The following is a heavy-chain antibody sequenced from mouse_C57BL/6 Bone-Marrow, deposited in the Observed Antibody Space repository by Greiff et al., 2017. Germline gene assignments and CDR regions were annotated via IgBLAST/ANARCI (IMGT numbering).Heavy chain of an antibody. D-gene: IGHD2-2*01. CDR1: GYTFTSYW. V-gene: IGHV1-64*01. CDR2: IHPNSGRT. J-gene: IGHJ4*01. Sequence: QVQLQQPGAELVKPGASVKLSCKASGYTFTSYWMPWVKQRPGQGLEWIGMIHPNSGRTTYNEKFKSKATLTVDKSSSTAYMQLSSLTSEDSAVYYCAFGYPDAIDYWGQGTSVTVSS. CDR3: AFGYPDAIDY.